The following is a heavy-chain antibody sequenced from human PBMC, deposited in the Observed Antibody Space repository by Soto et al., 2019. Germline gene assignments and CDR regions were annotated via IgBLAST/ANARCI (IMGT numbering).Heavy chain of an antibody. D-gene: IGHD7-27*01. CDR3: ARDHENWGYFDY. V-gene: IGHV3-7*03. CDR1: GFTFSSSW. Sequence: GGSLRLSCAASGFTFSSSWMSWVRQAPGKGLEWVANIKQDGREKYYADSVKGRFTISRDNSKNSLYLQMNSLRAEDTAVYYCARDHENWGYFDYWGQGTLVTVSS. CDR2: IKQDGREK. J-gene: IGHJ4*02.